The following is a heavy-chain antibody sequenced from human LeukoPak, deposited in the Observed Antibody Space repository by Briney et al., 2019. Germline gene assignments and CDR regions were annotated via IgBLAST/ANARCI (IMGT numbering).Heavy chain of an antibody. V-gene: IGHV4-38-2*02. Sequence: PSETLSLTCTVSGYSISSGYYWGWIRQPPGKALEGIGSIYHSGSTYYNPPLKSRVTISVDTSKNQFSLKLSSVTAADTAVYYCARESVRGGPAVVVVFDYWGQGTLVTVSS. CDR1: GYSISSGYY. CDR3: ARESVRGGPAVVVVFDY. D-gene: IGHD2-15*01. J-gene: IGHJ4*02. CDR2: IYHSGST.